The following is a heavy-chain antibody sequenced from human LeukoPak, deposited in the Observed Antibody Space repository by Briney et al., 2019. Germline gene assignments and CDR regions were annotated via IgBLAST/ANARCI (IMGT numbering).Heavy chain of an antibody. D-gene: IGHD3-22*01. V-gene: IGHV4-61*05. CDR1: GGSISSSSYY. CDR2: IYDSGST. CDR3: ARHSTGYPGDAFDI. Sequence: PSETLSLTCTVSGGSISSSSYYWGWIRQPPGKGLEWIGHIYDSGSTNYNPSLKSRVTMTVDTSKNQFALKLTSVTAADTAVYYCARHSTGYPGDAFDIWGQGTMVTVSS. J-gene: IGHJ3*02.